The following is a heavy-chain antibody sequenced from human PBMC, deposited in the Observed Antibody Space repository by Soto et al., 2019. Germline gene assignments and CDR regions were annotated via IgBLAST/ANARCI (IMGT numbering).Heavy chain of an antibody. J-gene: IGHJ5*02. V-gene: IGHV3-74*01. CDR2: IDTDGGGT. CDR3: ATVFDL. CDR1: GFTLRSHR. Sequence: EVQLVESGGGLVQPGGSLRVSCAASGFTLRSHRIHWVRQVPGKGLEWVSRIDTDGGGTSYADSVKGRFTISTDNAKNTVNLQMNGLRGEHTAVYYCATVFDLWGQGTLVTVSS.